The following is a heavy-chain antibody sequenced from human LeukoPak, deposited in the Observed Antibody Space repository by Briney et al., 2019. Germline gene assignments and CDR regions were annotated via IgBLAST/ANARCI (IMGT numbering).Heavy chain of an antibody. CDR1: GGSISSYY. D-gene: IGHD3-22*01. CDR2: IYTSGSA. Sequence: SETLSLTCTVSGGSISSYYWSWIRQPAGKGLEWIGRIYTSGSANYNPSLKSRVTMSVDTSKNQFSLKLSSVTAADTAVYYCVISSGYYTYDYWGQGTLVTVSS. V-gene: IGHV4-4*07. CDR3: VISSGYYTYDY. J-gene: IGHJ4*02.